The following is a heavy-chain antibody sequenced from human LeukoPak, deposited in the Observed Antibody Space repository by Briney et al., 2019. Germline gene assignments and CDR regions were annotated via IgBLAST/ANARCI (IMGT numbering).Heavy chain of an antibody. CDR2: VYSDDTT. CDR3: ARGGGYYAIDY. CDR1: GFTVNSNY. J-gene: IGHJ4*02. Sequence: GGSLRLSCAASGFTVNSNYMNWVRQAPGKGLEWVSVVYSDDTTYYADSVKGRFTISRDNSKNTLYLQMNNLRAEDTAVYYCARGGGYYAIDYWGLGTLVTVSS. V-gene: IGHV3-53*01. D-gene: IGHD1-26*01.